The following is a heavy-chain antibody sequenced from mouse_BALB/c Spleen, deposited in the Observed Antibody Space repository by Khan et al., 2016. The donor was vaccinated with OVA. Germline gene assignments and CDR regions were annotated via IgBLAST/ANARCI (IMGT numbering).Heavy chain of an antibody. CDR1: GYSITSGYA. D-gene: IGHD1-1*01. CDR3: ARGNYYGYYFDY. J-gene: IGHJ2*01. Sequence: VQLQESGPGLVKPSQSLSLTYTVTGYSITSGYAWNWIRQFPGNKLEWMGYISYSGVTSYTPSLKSRISITRDTSKNQFFLQLNSVTTEDTATYYCARGNYYGYYFDYWGQGTTLTVSS. V-gene: IGHV3-2*02. CDR2: ISYSGVT.